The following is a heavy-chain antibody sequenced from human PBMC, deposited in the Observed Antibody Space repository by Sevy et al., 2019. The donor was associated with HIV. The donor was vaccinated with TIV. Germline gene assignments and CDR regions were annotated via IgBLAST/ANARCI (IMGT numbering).Heavy chain of an antibody. CDR3: ARGVRTYDAFVL. J-gene: IGHJ3*01. V-gene: IGHV3-21*01. D-gene: IGHD6-6*01. CDR2: ISGLSNYI. Sequence: GGSLRLSCAASGFTFSDYNMNWVRQAPGKGLEWVSYISGLSNYIYYADSVKGRFSISRDNAKNSLFLQMNSLRAEDTALYYCARGVRTYDAFVLWGQGTMVTVSS. CDR1: GFTFSDYN.